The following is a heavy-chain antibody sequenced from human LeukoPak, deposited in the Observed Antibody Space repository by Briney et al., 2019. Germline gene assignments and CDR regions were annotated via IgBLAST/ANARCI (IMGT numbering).Heavy chain of an antibody. Sequence: SETLSLTCTVSGGSISSSSYYWGWIRRPPGKGLEWIGSIYYSGSTYYNPSLKSRVTISVDTSKNQFSLKLSSVTAADTAVYYCASIAAPPPSYWGQGTLVTVSS. CDR2: IYYSGST. J-gene: IGHJ4*02. CDR1: GGSISSSSYY. D-gene: IGHD6-6*01. CDR3: ASIAAPPPSY. V-gene: IGHV4-39*01.